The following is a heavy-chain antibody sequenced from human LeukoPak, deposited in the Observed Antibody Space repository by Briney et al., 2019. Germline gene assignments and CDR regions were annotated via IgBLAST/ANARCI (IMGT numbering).Heavy chain of an antibody. J-gene: IGHJ3*02. Sequence: PSETLSLTCAVYGGSFSGYYWSWIRQPPGKGLEWIGEINHNGSTNYNPSLKSRVAISVDTSKNQFSLKLSSVTAADTAVYYCARRPSNSSGRRVRNDAFDIWGQGTMVTVSS. CDR2: INHNGST. CDR1: GGSFSGYY. CDR3: ARRPSNSSGRRVRNDAFDI. V-gene: IGHV4-34*01. D-gene: IGHD6-6*01.